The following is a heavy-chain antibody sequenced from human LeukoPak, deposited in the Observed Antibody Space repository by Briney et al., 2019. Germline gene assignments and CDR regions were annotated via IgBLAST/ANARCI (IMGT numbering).Heavy chain of an antibody. CDR3: ARHVRYCSGGSCYLDWFDP. Sequence: SETLSLTCTVSGGSISSSSYYWGWIRQPPGKGLEWIGSIYYSGSTYYNPSLKSRVTVSVDTSKNQFSLKLSSVTAADTAVYYCARHVRYCSGGSCYLDWFDPWGQGTLVTVSS. CDR1: GGSISSSSYY. V-gene: IGHV4-39*01. D-gene: IGHD2-15*01. J-gene: IGHJ5*02. CDR2: IYYSGST.